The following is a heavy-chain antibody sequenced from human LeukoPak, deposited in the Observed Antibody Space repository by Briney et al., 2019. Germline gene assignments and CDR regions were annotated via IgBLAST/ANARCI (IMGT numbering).Heavy chain of an antibody. V-gene: IGHV3-66*01. Sequence: GGSLRLSCAASGFTVSSNYMSWVRQAPGKGLEWVSIIYTSGSTYYADSVKGRFTISRDNSKNTLFLQMNSLRAEDTGVYYCASSIKRWLQNDYWGQGTLVTVSS. CDR3: ASSIKRWLQNDY. CDR1: GFTVSSNY. D-gene: IGHD5-24*01. CDR2: IYTSGST. J-gene: IGHJ4*02.